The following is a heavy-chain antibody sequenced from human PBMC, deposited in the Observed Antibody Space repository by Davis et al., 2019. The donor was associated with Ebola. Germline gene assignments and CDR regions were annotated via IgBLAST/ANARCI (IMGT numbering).Heavy chain of an antibody. CDR1: GYTFTNYA. V-gene: IGHV1-3*01. J-gene: IGHJ6*02. CDR2: INAGNGNT. Sequence: ASVKVSCKTSGYTFTNYAIHWVRQAPGQRLEWMGWINAGNGNTKYSQKFQGRVTITRDTSASTAYMELSSLRSEDTAVYYCARDLLPPRELSNYYYYYGMDVWGQGTTVTVSS. CDR3: ARDLLPPRELSNYYYYYGMDV. D-gene: IGHD3-16*02.